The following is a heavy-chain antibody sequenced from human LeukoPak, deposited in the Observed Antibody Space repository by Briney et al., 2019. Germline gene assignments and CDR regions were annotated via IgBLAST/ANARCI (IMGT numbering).Heavy chain of an antibody. D-gene: IGHD3-10*01. CDR2: IDYSGST. V-gene: IGHV4-59*01. CDR1: GGSFSGYY. CDR3: ARDRAYGSGKYYFDY. Sequence: SETLSLTCAVYGGSFSGYYWSWIRQPPGKGLEWIGYIDYSGSTNYNPSLKSRVTISVDTSKSQFSLKLSSVTAADTAVYYCARDRAYGSGKYYFDYWGQGTLVTVSS. J-gene: IGHJ4*02.